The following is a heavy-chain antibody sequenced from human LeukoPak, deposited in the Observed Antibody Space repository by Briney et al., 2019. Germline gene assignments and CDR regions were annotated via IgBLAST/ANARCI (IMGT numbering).Heavy chain of an antibody. Sequence: GGSLRLSCAASGFTFSSYSTNWVRQAPGKGLEWVSSISSSSSYIYYADSVKGRFTVSRDNAKNSLYLQMNSLRAEDTAVYYCARSAQDILAFDPWGQGTLVTVSS. J-gene: IGHJ5*02. D-gene: IGHD2-15*01. CDR2: ISSSSSYI. CDR1: GFTFSSYS. V-gene: IGHV3-21*01. CDR3: ARSAQDILAFDP.